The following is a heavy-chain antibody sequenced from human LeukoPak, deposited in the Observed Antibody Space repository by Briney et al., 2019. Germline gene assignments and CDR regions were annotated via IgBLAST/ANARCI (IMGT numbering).Heavy chain of an antibody. D-gene: IGHD4-23*01. J-gene: IGHJ4*02. V-gene: IGHV4-34*01. CDR2: INHSGST. CDR1: GGSFSGYY. Sequence: SETLSLTCAVYGGSFSGYYWSWIRQPPGKGLEWIGEINHSGSTNYNPSLKSRVTISVDTSKNQFSLKLSSVTAADTAVYYCARGRSGNSHYLDYWGQGTLVTVSS. CDR3: ARGRSGNSHYLDY.